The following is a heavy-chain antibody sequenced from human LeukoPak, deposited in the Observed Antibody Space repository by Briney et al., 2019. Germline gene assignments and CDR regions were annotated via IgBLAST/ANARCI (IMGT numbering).Heavy chain of an antibody. V-gene: IGHV4-34*01. CDR2: INHSGST. CDR1: GGSFSGYY. J-gene: IGHJ4*02. CDR3: ARWGYDYVWGSYRYFDY. D-gene: IGHD3-16*02. Sequence: SETLSLTCAVYGGSFSGYYWSWIRQPPGKGLEWIGEINHSGSTNYNPSLKSRVTISVDTSKNQFSLKLSSVTAADTAVYYCARWGYDYVWGSYRYFDYWGQGTLVTVTS.